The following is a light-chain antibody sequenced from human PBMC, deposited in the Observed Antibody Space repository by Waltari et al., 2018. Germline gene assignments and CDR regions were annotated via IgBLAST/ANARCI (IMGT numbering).Light chain of an antibody. J-gene: IGKJ4*01. CDR2: DAS. CDR3: QQLSNWPPLT. Sequence: EIVLTQSPATLSLSPGERATLSCRARQGVSSYLAWYHQKPGQAPRLLIYDASNMATGIPGSVSGSWSGTYFSLTINSREPEDVAVYSCQQLSNWPPLTFGGGTKVEIK. V-gene: IGKV3-11*01. CDR1: QGVSSY.